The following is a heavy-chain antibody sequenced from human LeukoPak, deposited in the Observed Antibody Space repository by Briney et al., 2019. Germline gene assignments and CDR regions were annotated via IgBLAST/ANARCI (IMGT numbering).Heavy chain of an antibody. CDR2: IYYSGST. CDR1: GGSVSSSSYY. CDR3: ARVLVAGATSGVEDNDY. Sequence: PSETLSLTCTVSGGSVSSSSYYWGWIRQPPGKGLEWIGSIYYSGSTYYNPSLKSRVTISVDTSKNQFSLELSSVTAADTAVYYCARVLVAGATSGVEDNDYWGQGTLVTVSS. D-gene: IGHD1-26*01. J-gene: IGHJ4*02. V-gene: IGHV4-39*07.